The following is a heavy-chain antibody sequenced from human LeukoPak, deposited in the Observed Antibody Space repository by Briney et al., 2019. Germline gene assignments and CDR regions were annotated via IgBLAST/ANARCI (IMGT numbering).Heavy chain of an antibody. D-gene: IGHD1-14*01. CDR1: GFTFSSCG. CDR3: ATETIGRHYDY. CDR2: IGPTGTDS. J-gene: IGHJ4*02. Sequence: GGSLRLSFAASGFTFSSCGFNWVRQAPGKGLEWVSSIGPTGTDSYYADSVRGRFTISRDNAKNSMYLQMDSLRDEDTAVYYCATETIGRHYDYWGQGTLLTVSS. V-gene: IGHV3-21*01.